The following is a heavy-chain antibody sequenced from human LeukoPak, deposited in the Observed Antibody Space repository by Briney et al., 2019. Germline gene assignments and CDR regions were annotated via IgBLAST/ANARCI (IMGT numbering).Heavy chain of an antibody. J-gene: IGHJ4*02. CDR1: GFTFSNFL. CDR2: ISGSGGDT. V-gene: IGHV3-23*01. CDR3: ARAPGSYYDFWSGNYFDY. D-gene: IGHD3-3*01. Sequence: GGSLRLSCAASGFTFSNFLMTWVRQAPGKGPEWVSAISGSGGDTYYADSVKGRFTISRDNSKNTLYLQMNSLRAEDTAVYYCARAPGSYYDFWSGNYFDYWGQGTLVTVSS.